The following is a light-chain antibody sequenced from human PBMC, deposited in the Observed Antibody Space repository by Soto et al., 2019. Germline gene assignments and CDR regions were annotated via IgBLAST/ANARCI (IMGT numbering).Light chain of an antibody. CDR2: EVN. CDR1: SSDVGAYIY. Sequence: QSVLTQPASVSGSPGQSITISCGGTSSDVGAYIYVSWYQQFPGKAPKLILYEVNNRPSGVSNRFSGSTSDTTASLTISGLQPQDEADYYCSAYSDIDTKVFGTGTKVTVL. V-gene: IGLV2-14*03. CDR3: SAYSDIDTKV. J-gene: IGLJ1*01.